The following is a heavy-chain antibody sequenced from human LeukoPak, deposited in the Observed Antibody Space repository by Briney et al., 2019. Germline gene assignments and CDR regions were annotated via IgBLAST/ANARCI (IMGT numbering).Heavy chain of an antibody. CDR2: INHSGST. D-gene: IGHD3-10*01. J-gene: IGHJ4*02. CDR3: ARIREISVRGVTLDY. CDR1: GGSISNSSYY. V-gene: IGHV4-39*07. Sequence: SETLSLTCPVSGGSISNSSYYWSWIRQPPGKGLEWIGEINHSGSTNYNPSLESRVTISVDTSKNQFSLKLSSVTAADTAVYYCARIREISVRGVTLDYWGQGTLVTVSS.